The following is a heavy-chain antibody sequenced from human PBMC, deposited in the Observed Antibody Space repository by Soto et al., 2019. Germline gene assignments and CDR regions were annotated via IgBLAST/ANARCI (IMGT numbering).Heavy chain of an antibody. Sequence: PSETLSLTCAVYGGSFSGYYWSWIRQPPGKGLEWIGEINHSGSTNYNPSLKSRVTISVDTSKNQFSLKLSSVTAADTAVYYCATSERYYYYYMDVWGKGTTVTVSS. CDR3: ATSERYYYYYMDV. J-gene: IGHJ6*03. CDR1: GGSFSGYY. CDR2: INHSGST. V-gene: IGHV4-34*01. D-gene: IGHD1-1*01.